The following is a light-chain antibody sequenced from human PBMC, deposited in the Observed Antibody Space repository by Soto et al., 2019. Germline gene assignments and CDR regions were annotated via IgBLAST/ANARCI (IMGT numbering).Light chain of an antibody. CDR1: QSVSIY. CDR2: DAS. Sequence: EIVLTQSPATLSLSPGERATLSCRASQSVSIYLAWYQQKPGQAPRLLIYDASNRATGIPARFSGSGSGTDFTLPISSLEPADFSVYYCQQRSNWPPWTFGQGTKVEIK. CDR3: QQRSNWPPWT. V-gene: IGKV3-11*01. J-gene: IGKJ1*01.